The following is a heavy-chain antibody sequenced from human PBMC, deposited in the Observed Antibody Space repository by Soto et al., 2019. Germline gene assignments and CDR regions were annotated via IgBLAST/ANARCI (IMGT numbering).Heavy chain of an antibody. CDR1: GFTFSNYA. V-gene: IGHV3-23*01. CDR3: ARDAISMVRGTNNWFDP. D-gene: IGHD3-10*01. Sequence: EVQLLESGGGLVQPGGSLTLSCAASGFTFSNYAMSWVRQAPGKGLEWVSAISGGGISTYYADSVRGRFTISRDNSRNTLYLRMNRLRAEDTAVYYCARDAISMVRGTNNWFDPWDQGTLVTVSS. J-gene: IGHJ5*02. CDR2: ISGGGIST.